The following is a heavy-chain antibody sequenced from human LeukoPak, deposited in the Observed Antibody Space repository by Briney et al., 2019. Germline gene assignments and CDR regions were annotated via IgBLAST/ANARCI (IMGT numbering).Heavy chain of an antibody. CDR3: ARDSNDNAVGYYFDY. CDR2: IYYSGST. D-gene: IGHD1-1*01. V-gene: IGHV4-59*01. J-gene: IGHJ4*02. Sequence: SETLSLTCTVSGGSISSYYWSWIRQPPGRGLEWIGYIYYSGSTNYNPSLKSRVTISVDTSKNQFSLKLSSVTAADTAVYYCARDSNDNAVGYYFDYWGQGTLVTVSS. CDR1: GGSISSYY.